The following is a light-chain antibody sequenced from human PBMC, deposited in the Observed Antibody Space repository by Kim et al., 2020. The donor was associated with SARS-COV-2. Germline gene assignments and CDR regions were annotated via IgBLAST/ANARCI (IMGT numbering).Light chain of an antibody. V-gene: IGKV1-5*03. CDR3: QQYNSDPYI. Sequence: AIGGNRGPLTCRASQSIVNWVAWYQPKPGKAPKLLIYAASSLESGVPSRFSGSGSGTEFTLTISSLQPDDFATYYCQQYNSDPYIFGQGTKLEI. CDR1: QSIVNW. CDR2: AAS. J-gene: IGKJ2*01.